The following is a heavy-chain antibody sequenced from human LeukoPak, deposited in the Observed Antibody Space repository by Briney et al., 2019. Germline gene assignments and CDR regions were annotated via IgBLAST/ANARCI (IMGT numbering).Heavy chain of an antibody. V-gene: IGHV4-61*02. CDR1: GGSISSGSYY. D-gene: IGHD5-18*01. J-gene: IGHJ3*02. CDR3: ARASLRTYTYGFTHDAFDI. CDR2: IYTSGST. Sequence: SQTLSLTCTVSGGSISSGSYYWSWIRQPAGKGLEWIGSIYTSGSTNYNPSLKSRVTISVDTSKNHFSLKLSSVTAEDTALYYCARASLRTYTYGFTHDAFDIWGQGTMVTVSS.